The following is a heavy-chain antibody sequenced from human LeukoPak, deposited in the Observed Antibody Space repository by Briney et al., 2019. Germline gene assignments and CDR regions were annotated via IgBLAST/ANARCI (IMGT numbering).Heavy chain of an antibody. V-gene: IGHV3-66*01. J-gene: IGHJ5*02. Sequence: GGSLRLSCAASAFTVNSNYMSWVRQVPGKGLEWVSVIYVGGSTFYADSVKGRFSISRDNSKNTMYLQMNSLGADDTAVYYCARDAGVYYDYVWGSYRYPSNWFDPWGQGTLVTVSS. CDR1: AFTVNSNY. D-gene: IGHD3-16*02. CDR2: IYVGGST. CDR3: ARDAGVYYDYVWGSYRYPSNWFDP.